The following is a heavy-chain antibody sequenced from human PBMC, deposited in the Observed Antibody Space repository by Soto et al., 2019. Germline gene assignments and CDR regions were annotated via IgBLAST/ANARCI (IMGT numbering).Heavy chain of an antibody. CDR3: ARHSPYCSSTSCSFDY. CDR2: IYPGDSDT. J-gene: IGHJ4*02. V-gene: IGHV5-51*01. D-gene: IGHD2-2*01. CDR1: GYSFTSYW. Sequence: PGESLKISCKGSGYSFTSYWIGWVRQMPGKGLEWMGIIYPGDSDTRYSPSFQGQVTISADKSISTAYLQWSSLKASDTAMYYCARHSPYCSSTSCSFDYWGKGTLVTVYS.